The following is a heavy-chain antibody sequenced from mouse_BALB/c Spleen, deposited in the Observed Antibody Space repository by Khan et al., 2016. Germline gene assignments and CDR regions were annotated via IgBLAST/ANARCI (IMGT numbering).Heavy chain of an antibody. CDR2: ISYSGTT. CDR1: GDSITNDY. D-gene: IGHD2-14*01. V-gene: IGHV3-8*02. J-gene: IGHJ3*01. Sequence: EVQLQESGPSLVKPSQTLSLTCSVTGDSITNDYWNWIRKFPGKKLEYMGYISYSGTTYYNPSLKSRISIIRDTSKNQYYLQLNSVTTEDTATYYCAGSERYDPWFAYWGQGTLVTVSA. CDR3: AGSERYDPWFAY.